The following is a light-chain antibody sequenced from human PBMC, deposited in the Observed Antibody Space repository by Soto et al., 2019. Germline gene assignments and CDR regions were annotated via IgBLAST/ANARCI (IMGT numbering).Light chain of an antibody. Sequence: DIVMTQSPLSLPVTPGEPASISCRSSQDLLHSNGYNYLDWYLQKPGQSPQLLIYLGSHRASGVPDRFSGSGSGTDFTLKISRVEAEAVGVYYCMQALQTPPWTFGQGTKVEIK. J-gene: IGKJ1*01. V-gene: IGKV2-28*01. CDR3: MQALQTPPWT. CDR2: LGS. CDR1: QDLLHSNGYNY.